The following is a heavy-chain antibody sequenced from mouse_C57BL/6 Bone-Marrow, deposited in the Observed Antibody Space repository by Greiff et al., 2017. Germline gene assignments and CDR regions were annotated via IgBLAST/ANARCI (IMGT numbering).Heavy chain of an antibody. Sequence: VQLQQPGAELVKPGASVKLSCKASGYTFTSYWMHWVKQRPGQGLAWIGMIHPNSGSTNYNEKFKSKATLTVDKSSSTAYMQLSSLTSEDSAVYSGATYYYGSSYPYWYFDVWGTGTTVTVSS. CDR1: GYTFTSYW. D-gene: IGHD1-1*01. J-gene: IGHJ1*03. V-gene: IGHV1-64*01. CDR2: IHPNSGST. CDR3: ATYYYGSSYPYWYFDV.